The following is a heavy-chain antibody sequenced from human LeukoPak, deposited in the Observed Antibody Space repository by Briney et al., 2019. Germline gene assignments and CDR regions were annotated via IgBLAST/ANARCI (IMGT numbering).Heavy chain of an antibody. Sequence: PSETLSLTCTVSGGSISSSSYYWGWIRQPPGKGLEWIGRIYYSGSTYYNPSLKSRVTISVDTSNNQFSLKMSSVTAAETAVYYCARDLGAFDYWGQGTLVTVSS. CDR3: ARDLGAFDY. J-gene: IGHJ4*02. CDR1: GGSISSSSYY. D-gene: IGHD3-16*01. CDR2: IYYSGST. V-gene: IGHV4-39*07.